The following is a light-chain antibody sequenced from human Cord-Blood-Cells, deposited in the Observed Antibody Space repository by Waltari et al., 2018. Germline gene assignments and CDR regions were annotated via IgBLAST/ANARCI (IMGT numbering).Light chain of an antibody. J-gene: IGKJ4*01. CDR2: DAS. Sequence: DIQLTQSASSRSASGEDSVTITCQASQDISNYLNLYQQKPGKAPKLLIYDASNLETGVPSRFSGSGSGTDFTFTISRLQPEDIATYYCQQYDNLPLTFGGGTKVEIK. CDR3: QQYDNLPLT. V-gene: IGKV1-33*01. CDR1: QDISNY.